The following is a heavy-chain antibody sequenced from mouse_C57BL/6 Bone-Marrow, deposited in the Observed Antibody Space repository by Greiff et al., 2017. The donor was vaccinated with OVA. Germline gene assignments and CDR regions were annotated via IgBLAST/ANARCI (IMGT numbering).Heavy chain of an antibody. CDR2: IDPENGDT. CDR3: TTGSNYDWFAY. V-gene: IGHV14-4*01. J-gene: IGHJ3*01. Sequence: VQLQQSGAELVRPGASVKLSCTASGFNIKDDYMHWMKQRPEQGLEWIGWIDPENGDTEYASKFQGKATITADTSSNTAYLQLSSLTSEDTAVYYCTTGSNYDWFAYWGQGTLVTVSA. D-gene: IGHD2-5*01. CDR1: GFNIKDDY.